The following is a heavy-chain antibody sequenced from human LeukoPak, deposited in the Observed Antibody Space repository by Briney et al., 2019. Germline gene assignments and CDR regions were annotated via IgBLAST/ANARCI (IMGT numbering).Heavy chain of an antibody. D-gene: IGHD6-25*01. Sequence: GGSLRLSCAASGFTFSDYWMSWVRHTPGKGLEWGANINQDGSEKYSVDSVRGRFTISRDNAKISLSLQMNSLRAEDTGVYYCARDRRAAEIDFWGQGTLVTVSS. CDR1: GFTFSDYW. CDR2: INQDGSEK. V-gene: IGHV3-7*01. CDR3: ARDRRAAEIDF. J-gene: IGHJ4*02.